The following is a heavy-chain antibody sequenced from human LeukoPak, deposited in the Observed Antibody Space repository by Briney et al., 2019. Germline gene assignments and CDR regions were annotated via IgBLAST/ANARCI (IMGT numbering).Heavy chain of an antibody. D-gene: IGHD3-3*01. CDR1: GFTFSNYG. Sequence: GGSLRLSCAASGFTFSNYGMSWVRQAPGKGLEWVSGIGNSGGSTYYADSVKGRFTISRDNSKNTLYLQMNSLRAEDTAVYYCAKDFWSGYYVGYFDYWGQGTLVTVSS. CDR3: AKDFWSGYYVGYFDY. V-gene: IGHV3-23*01. CDR2: IGNSGGST. J-gene: IGHJ4*02.